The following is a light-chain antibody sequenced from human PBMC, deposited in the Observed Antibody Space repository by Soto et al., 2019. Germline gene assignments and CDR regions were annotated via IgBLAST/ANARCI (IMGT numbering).Light chain of an antibody. Sequence: EVVMTQSPATLSVSPGERVTLSCRASQGIGSTLAWYQQKPGQTPRLLIYGASSRATGIPDRFSGSGSGTDFTLTISRLEPEDFAVYYCQQYGSSLWTFGQGTKVDIK. CDR1: QGIGST. J-gene: IGKJ1*01. V-gene: IGKV3-20*01. CDR2: GAS. CDR3: QQYGSSLWT.